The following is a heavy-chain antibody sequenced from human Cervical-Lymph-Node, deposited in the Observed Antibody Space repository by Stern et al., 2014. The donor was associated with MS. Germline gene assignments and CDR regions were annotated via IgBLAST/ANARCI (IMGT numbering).Heavy chain of an antibody. J-gene: IGHJ4*02. Sequence: EVQLVESGGGLVKPGRSLRLSRAASGFTFSDYSMNWVRQAPGKGPEWVSSISSNGTYTSHADSVKGRFTVSRDNAKNSLFLQMNSLRAEDTAVYYCARRGGIYYLDFWGPGTLVTVSS. D-gene: IGHD3-16*01. CDR1: GFTFSDYS. CDR2: ISSNGTYT. CDR3: ARRGGIYYLDF. V-gene: IGHV3-21*01.